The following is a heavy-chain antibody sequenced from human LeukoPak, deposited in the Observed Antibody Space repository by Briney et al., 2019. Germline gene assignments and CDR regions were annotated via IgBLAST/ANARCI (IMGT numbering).Heavy chain of an antibody. CDR2: IYYSGST. CDR1: GGSISSYY. J-gene: IGHJ5*02. D-gene: IGHD3-16*01. V-gene: IGHV4-59*01. CDR3: ARVGSYTATAWFDP. Sequence: SESLSLTCTVSGGSISSYYWSWIWQPPGKGLEWIGYIYYSGSTNYNPSLKSRVTISVDTSKNQFSLKLSSVTAADTAVYYCARVGSYTATAWFDPWGQGTLVTVSS.